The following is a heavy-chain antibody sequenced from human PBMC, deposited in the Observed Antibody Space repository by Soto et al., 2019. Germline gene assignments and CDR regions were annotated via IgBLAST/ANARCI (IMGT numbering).Heavy chain of an antibody. J-gene: IGHJ5*02. CDR2: IFRDGNT. Sequence: SETLSLTCAVSGASIGSGRWWSWVRQPPRKGLEWIAEIFRDGNTNYRPPINSRLTIPEENSHNHFSLTVYPLTAADTAVYSCARLEGWTGPDQWGQGTLVTVSS. CDR3: ARLEGWTGPDQ. CDR1: GASIGSGRW. V-gene: IGHV4-4*02. D-gene: IGHD2-8*02.